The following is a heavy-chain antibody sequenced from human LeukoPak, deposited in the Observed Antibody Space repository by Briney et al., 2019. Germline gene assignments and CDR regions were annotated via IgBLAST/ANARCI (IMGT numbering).Heavy chain of an antibody. CDR1: GDSISGGYY. V-gene: IGHV4-39*01. J-gene: IGHJ4*02. CDR2: VAFSGST. Sequence: SETLSLTCSVSGDSISGGYYWVWIRQSPGKGLEWCGTVAFSGSTYYNPSLKSRTAISIDPSKNHFSLRLNSVTAADTAVYYCARQPYGVRGVIDFWGRGILVTVSS. D-gene: IGHD3-10*01. CDR3: ARQPYGVRGVIDF.